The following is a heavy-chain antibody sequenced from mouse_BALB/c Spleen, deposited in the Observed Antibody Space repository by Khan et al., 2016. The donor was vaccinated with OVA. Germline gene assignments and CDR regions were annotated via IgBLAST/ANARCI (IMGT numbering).Heavy chain of an antibody. V-gene: IGHV9-4*02. CDR1: GYTFTTAG. J-gene: IGHJ4*01. Sequence: QIQLVQSGPELKKPGETVRISCKASGYTFTTAGMQWVQKMPGKGLKWIGWINTHSGVPKYAEDFKGRFVFSLETSASTAYLQITNLKYEDTATDFCARGGAALYRNDGGAMDSWGQGTSVTVSS. D-gene: IGHD2-12*01. CDR3: ARGGAALYRNDGGAMDS. CDR2: INTHSGVP.